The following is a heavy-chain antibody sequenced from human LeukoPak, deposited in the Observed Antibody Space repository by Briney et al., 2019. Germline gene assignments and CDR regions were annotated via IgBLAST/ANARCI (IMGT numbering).Heavy chain of an antibody. D-gene: IGHD6-13*01. Sequence: GASVKVSCKASGYTFTSYDINWVRQATGQGLEWMGWMNPNSGNTDYAQKFQGRVTMTRNTSISTAYMELSSLRSEDTAVYYCASQAGYSSSWYYYYYGMDVWGQGTTVTVSS. V-gene: IGHV1-8*01. CDR1: GYTFTSYD. CDR2: MNPNSGNT. CDR3: ASQAGYSSSWYYYYYGMDV. J-gene: IGHJ6*02.